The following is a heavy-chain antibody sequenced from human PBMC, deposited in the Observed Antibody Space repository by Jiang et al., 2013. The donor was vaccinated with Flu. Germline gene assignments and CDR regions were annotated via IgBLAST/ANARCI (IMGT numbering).Heavy chain of an antibody. D-gene: IGHD3-9*01. CDR2: INHSGRT. CDR3: ARGGRGAYYEILTGYQPGFDY. V-gene: IGHV4-34*01. J-gene: IGHJ4*02. CDR1: GGSFSGYY. Sequence: VALLKPSETLALTCAVSGGSFSGYYWSWIRQPPGKGLEWIGEINHSGRTNYNASLKSRVTISVDTSKNQVSLKLSSVVAADTAVYYCARGGRGAYYEILTGYQPGFDYWGQGTLVTVSS.